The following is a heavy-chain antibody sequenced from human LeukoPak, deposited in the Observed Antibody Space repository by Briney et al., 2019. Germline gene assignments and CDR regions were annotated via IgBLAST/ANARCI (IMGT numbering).Heavy chain of an antibody. J-gene: IGHJ4*02. V-gene: IGHV4-61*02. D-gene: IGHD3-16*01. CDR3: ARVVYWGGGYFDY. Sequence: SQTLSLTCTVSGGSISSGSYYWSWIRQPAGKGLEWIGRIYTSGSTNYNPSLKSRVTISVDTSKNQFSLKLSSVTAADTAVYYCARVVYWGGGYFDYWGQGTLVTVSS. CDR1: GGSISSGSYY. CDR2: IYTSGST.